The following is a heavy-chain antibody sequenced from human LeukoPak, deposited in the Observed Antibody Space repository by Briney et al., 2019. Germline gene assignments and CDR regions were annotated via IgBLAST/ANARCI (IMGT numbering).Heavy chain of an antibody. CDR1: GFTFTNYA. D-gene: IGHD5-18*01. CDR3: ANGYSYGTAFDY. J-gene: IGHJ4*02. Sequence: PGGSLRLSCAASGFTFTNYAMSWVRQAPGKGLEWVSAISSSGSDTYYADSVKGRFTISRDNAKNSLYLQMNSLRAEDTAVYYCANGYSYGTAFDYWGQGTLVTVSS. CDR2: ISSSGSDT. V-gene: IGHV3-21*01.